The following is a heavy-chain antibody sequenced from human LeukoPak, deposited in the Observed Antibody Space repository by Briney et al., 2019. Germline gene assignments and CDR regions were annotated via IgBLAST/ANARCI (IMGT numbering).Heavy chain of an antibody. CDR1: GFTFSSYE. D-gene: IGHD1-26*01. J-gene: IGHJ4*02. CDR2: ISSNGLTT. CDR3: ARLRGSGSNLDL. V-gene: IGHV3-48*03. Sequence: GGSLRLSCAASGFTFSSYEMNWVRQAAGEGLDWVSYISSNGLTTYYADSVKGRFTISRDNAKNSLYLQMNSLRVDDTAIYYCARLRGSGSNLDLWGQGTLVTVTS.